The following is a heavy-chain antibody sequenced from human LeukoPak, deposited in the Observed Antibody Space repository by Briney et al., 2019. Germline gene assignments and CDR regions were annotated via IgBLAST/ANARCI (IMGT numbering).Heavy chain of an antibody. J-gene: IGHJ5*02. V-gene: IGHV4-39*01. CDR3: GGAATGTVGWFDL. D-gene: IGHD6-13*01. CDR1: GDSVSSSSHY. Sequence: SETLSLTCTVSGDSVSSSSHYWGWIRQPPGKGLEWIGSIYYSGTTSYNPSLKSRVTISVDTSKNQFSLMLTSVTASDTAVYFCGGAATGTVGWFDLWGQGTLVTVSS. CDR2: IYYSGTT.